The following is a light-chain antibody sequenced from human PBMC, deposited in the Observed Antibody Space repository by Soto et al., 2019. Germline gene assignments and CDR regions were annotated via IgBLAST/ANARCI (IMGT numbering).Light chain of an antibody. CDR2: AAS. CDR3: LLDFRYFWA. Sequence: AIQLTHSPSSLSASVGDRVTITCRASQAIRTALGWYQHRPGKVPKLLMYAASTLQSGVPSRFSGSGSGTDFTLNISSLQPEDFATYYCLLDFRYFWAFGQGTKVEIK. V-gene: IGKV1-6*01. J-gene: IGKJ1*01. CDR1: QAIRTA.